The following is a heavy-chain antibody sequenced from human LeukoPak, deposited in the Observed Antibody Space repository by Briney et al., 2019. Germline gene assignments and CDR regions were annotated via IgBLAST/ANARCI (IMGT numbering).Heavy chain of an antibody. CDR3: AELGITMIGGV. D-gene: IGHD3-10*02. J-gene: IGHJ6*04. V-gene: IGHV3-20*04. CDR1: GFTFEDYG. Sequence: GGSLRLSCAVSGFTFEDYGMSWVRQGPGKGLEWVAGINWNGIIKRYGDSVKGRFTISRDNAKNSLYLQMNSLRAEDTAVYYCAELGITMIGGVWGKGTTVTISS. CDR2: INWNGIIK.